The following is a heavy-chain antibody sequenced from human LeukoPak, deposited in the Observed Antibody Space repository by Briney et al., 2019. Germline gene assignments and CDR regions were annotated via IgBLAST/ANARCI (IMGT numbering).Heavy chain of an antibody. CDR1: GFTFRSYG. Sequence: GSLRLSCAASGFTFRSYGMHWVRQAPGKGLEWVAVISYDGSNKYYVDSVKGRFTISRDSSKNTLYLQMNSLRAEDTAVYYCAKESKETTRYYFDSWGQGTLVTVSS. V-gene: IGHV3-30*18. D-gene: IGHD4-11*01. CDR2: ISYDGSNK. CDR3: AKESKETTRYYFDS. J-gene: IGHJ4*02.